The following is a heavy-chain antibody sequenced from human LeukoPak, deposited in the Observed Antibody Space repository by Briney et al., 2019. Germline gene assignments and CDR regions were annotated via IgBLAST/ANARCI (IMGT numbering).Heavy chain of an antibody. V-gene: IGHV4-30-2*01. CDR3: ARGPRKPYYYDSSGYYGTNWFDP. Sequence: SETLSLTCAVSGGSISSGGYSGGWIRQPPGRGLEWIVYIYHSGSTYYNPSLKSRVTISVDRSKNQFSLKLSSVTAADTAVYFCARGPRKPYYYDSSGYYGTNWFDPWGQGTLVTVSS. J-gene: IGHJ5*02. CDR2: IYHSGST. CDR1: GGSISSGGYS. D-gene: IGHD3-22*01.